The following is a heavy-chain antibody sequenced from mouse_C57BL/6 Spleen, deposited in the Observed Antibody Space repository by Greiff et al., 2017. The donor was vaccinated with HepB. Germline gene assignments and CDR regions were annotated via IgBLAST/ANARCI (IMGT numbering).Heavy chain of an antibody. J-gene: IGHJ2*01. CDR1: GFTFSDYG. V-gene: IGHV5-17*01. CDR2: ISSGSSTI. CDR3: ARPYYGPFDY. Sequence: EVKVVESGGGLVKPGGSLKLSCAASGFTFSDYGMHWVRQAPEKGLEWVAYISSGSSTIYYADTVKGRFTISRDNAKNTLFLQMTSLRSEDTSMYYCARPYYGPFDYWGQGTTLTVAS. D-gene: IGHD2-10*01.